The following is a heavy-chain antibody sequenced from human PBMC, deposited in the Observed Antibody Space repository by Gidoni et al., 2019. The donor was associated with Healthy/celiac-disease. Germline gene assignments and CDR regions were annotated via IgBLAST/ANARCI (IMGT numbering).Heavy chain of an antibody. D-gene: IGHD3-3*01. V-gene: IGHV3-30*03. CDR1: GFTVSSYG. CDR2: ISYDGSNK. Sequence: QVQLVESGGGVVQPGRSRRLSCAASGFTVSSYGMHWVRQAPGKGLEWVAVISYDGSNKYYADSVKCRFTISRDNSKNTLYLQMNSLRAEDTAVYYCAREADRDYDFWSGYLKDFDLWGRGTLVTVSS. CDR3: AREADRDYDFWSGYLKDFDL. J-gene: IGHJ2*01.